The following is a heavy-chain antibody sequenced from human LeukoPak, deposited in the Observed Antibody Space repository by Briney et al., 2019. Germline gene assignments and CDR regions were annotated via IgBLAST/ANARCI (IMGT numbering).Heavy chain of an antibody. CDR2: ISGSGGST. CDR3: AKGVGGYGSGTSADY. V-gene: IGHV3-23*01. CDR1: GFTFSSYA. D-gene: IGHD3-10*01. J-gene: IGHJ4*02. Sequence: PGGSLRLSCAASGFTFSSYAMSWVRQAPGKGLEWVSAISGSGGSTYYADSVKGRFTISRDNSKNTLYLQMSRLRAEDTAVYYCAKGVGGYGSGTSADYWGQGTLVTVSS.